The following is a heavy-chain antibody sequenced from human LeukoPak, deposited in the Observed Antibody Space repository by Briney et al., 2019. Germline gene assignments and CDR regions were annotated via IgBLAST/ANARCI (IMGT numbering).Heavy chain of an antibody. V-gene: IGHV1-18*01. J-gene: IGHJ4*02. D-gene: IGHD5-18*01. CDR2: ISAYNGNT. CDR3: ARAGLIQLWAWGNFDY. Sequence: ASVKVSCKASGYTFTSYGISWVRQAPGQGLEWMGWISAYNGNTNYAQKLQGRVTMTTDISTSTAYMELRSLRSDDTAVYYCARAGLIQLWAWGNFDYWGQGTLVTVSS. CDR1: GYTFTSYG.